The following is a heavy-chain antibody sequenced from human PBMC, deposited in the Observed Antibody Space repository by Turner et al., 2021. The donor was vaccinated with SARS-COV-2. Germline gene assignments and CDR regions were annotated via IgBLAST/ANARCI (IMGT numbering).Heavy chain of an antibody. Sequence: EVQLVESGGGLVKPGGSLRLSCAASGFTFSNAWMSWVRQAPGKGLEWVGRIKSKTDGGKTDYAAPVKGRFTISRDDSKNTLYLQMNSLKTEDTAVYYCTTGTYYYDSSAYPNDAFDIWGQGTMVTVSS. V-gene: IGHV3-15*01. D-gene: IGHD3-22*01. CDR2: IKSKTDGGKT. CDR1: GFTFSNAW. J-gene: IGHJ3*02. CDR3: TTGTYYYDSSAYPNDAFDI.